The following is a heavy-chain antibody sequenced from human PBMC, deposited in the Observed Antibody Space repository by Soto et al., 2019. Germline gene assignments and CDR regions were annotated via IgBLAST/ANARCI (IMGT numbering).Heavy chain of an antibody. J-gene: IGHJ4*02. CDR2: ISSRSATR. CDR3: ARLNYYNRGAFDY. Sequence: PGGSLRLSCAASGITFENYEMNWVRQAPGKGLEWISYISSRSATRYYADSVKGRFTISRDNAKNSLYLQMSGLRAEDNGVYYCARLNYYNRGAFDYWGQGTLVTVSS. V-gene: IGHV3-48*03. CDR1: GITFENYE. D-gene: IGHD3-10*01.